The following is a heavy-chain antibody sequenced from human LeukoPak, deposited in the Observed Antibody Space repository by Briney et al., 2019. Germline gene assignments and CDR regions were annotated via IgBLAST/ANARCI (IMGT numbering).Heavy chain of an antibody. CDR1: GYSFTSNY. CDR3: AKGGRWLENDY. V-gene: IGHV1-46*01. Sequence: ASVKVSCKASGYSFTSNYIHWVRQAPGQGLEWMGMIYPRDGSTSYAQKFQGRVTVTRDTSTSTVHMELSGLRSEDTAVYYCAKGGRWLENDYWGQGTLVTVSS. CDR2: IYPRDGST. J-gene: IGHJ4*02. D-gene: IGHD6-19*01.